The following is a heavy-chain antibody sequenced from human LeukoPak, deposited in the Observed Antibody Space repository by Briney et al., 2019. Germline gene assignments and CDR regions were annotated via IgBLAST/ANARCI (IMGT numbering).Heavy chain of an antibody. CDR2: IYSDGST. D-gene: IGHD3-16*01. V-gene: IGHV3-66*01. CDR1: GFTVSSNY. J-gene: IGHJ4*02. Sequence: GGSLRLSCAASGFTVSSNYMNWVRQAPGKGLEWVSIIYSDGSTSYADSVKGRFTISRDNAKNTLYLQMNSLRAEDTAVYYCARVNVCPRCHFDYWGQGTLVTVSS. CDR3: ARVNVCPRCHFDY.